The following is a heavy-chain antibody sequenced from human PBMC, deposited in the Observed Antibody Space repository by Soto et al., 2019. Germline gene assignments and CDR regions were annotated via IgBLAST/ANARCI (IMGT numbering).Heavy chain of an antibody. CDR1: GAAMSSYY. D-gene: IGHD3-22*01. CDR2: IYNTGTT. V-gene: IGHV4-59*03. CDR3: ATDSTGYYSDAFDV. Sequence: QLQESGPGLVKPSETLSLTCTVSGAAMSSYYWSWVRQSPGKGLEWIGYIYNTGTTDYNPSLKSRVTISVERSTFQFSLKLTSVTAADTAVYYCATDSTGYYSDAFDVWGQGARVIVSS. J-gene: IGHJ3*01.